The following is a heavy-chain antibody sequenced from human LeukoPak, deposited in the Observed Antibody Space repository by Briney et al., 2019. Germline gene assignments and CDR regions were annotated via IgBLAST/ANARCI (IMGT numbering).Heavy chain of an antibody. CDR3: ARDLRGSSVRYYYYMDV. CDR2: INPNSGGT. CDR1: GYTFTGYY. Sequence: GASVKVSCTASGYTFTGYYMPWVRQAPGQGLEWMGWINPNSGGTNYAQKFQGRVTMTRETSISTAYMELSRLRSDDTAVYYCARDLRGSSVRYYYYMDVWGKGTTVTVSS. V-gene: IGHV1-2*02. J-gene: IGHJ6*03. D-gene: IGHD6-6*01.